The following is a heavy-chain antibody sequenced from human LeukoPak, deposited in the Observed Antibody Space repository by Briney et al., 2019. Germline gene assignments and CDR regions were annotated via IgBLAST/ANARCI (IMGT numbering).Heavy chain of an antibody. CDR1: GFTFSSYS. Sequence: PGGSLRLSCAASGFTFSSYSINWVRQAPGKGLEWVAGISISGGDTFYADSVEGRFTISRDNSKNTLYLQMNSLRAEDTAVYYCARESKEERPGYWGQGTLVTVSS. V-gene: IGHV3-21*01. CDR2: ISISGGDT. D-gene: IGHD1-1*01. CDR3: ARESKEERPGY. J-gene: IGHJ1*01.